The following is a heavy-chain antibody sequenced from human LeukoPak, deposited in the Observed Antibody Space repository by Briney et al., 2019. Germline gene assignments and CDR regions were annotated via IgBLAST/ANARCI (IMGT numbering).Heavy chain of an antibody. CDR1: GFTVSNNY. CDR2: IYSGGST. V-gene: IGHV3-53*01. CDR3: ARGLKYSSGWYYFDY. D-gene: IGHD6-19*01. J-gene: IGHJ4*02. Sequence: GGSLRLSCAASGFTVSNNYMSRVRQAPGKGLEWVSVIYSGGSTYYADSVKGRFTISRDNSKNTLYLQMNNLRAEDTAVYYCARGLKYSSGWYYFDYWGQGTLVTVSS.